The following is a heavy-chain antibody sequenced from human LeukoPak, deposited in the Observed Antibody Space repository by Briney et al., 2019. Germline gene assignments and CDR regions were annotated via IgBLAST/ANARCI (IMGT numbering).Heavy chain of an antibody. Sequence: ASVTVSFKASGYTFTSYGIRWVRQAPGQGLEWMGWISAYNGNTNYAQKLQGRVTMTTDTSTSTAYMELRSLRSDDTAVYYCARESYSSFEGDIWGQGTMVTVSS. J-gene: IGHJ3*02. CDR1: GYTFTSYG. D-gene: IGHD6-19*01. CDR3: ARESYSSFEGDI. V-gene: IGHV1-18*01. CDR2: ISAYNGNT.